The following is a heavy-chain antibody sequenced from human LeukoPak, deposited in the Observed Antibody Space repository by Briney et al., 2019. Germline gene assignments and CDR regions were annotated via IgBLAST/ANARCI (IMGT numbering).Heavy chain of an antibody. J-gene: IGHJ4*02. Sequence: GGSLRLSCAASGFTFSSYAMSWVRQAPGKGLGWVANIKQDGSEKYYVDSVKGRFTISRDNAKNSLYLQMNSLRAEDTAVYYCARGPRLGYCSSASCYDDYWGQGTLVTVSS. CDR2: IKQDGSEK. CDR3: ARGPRLGYCSSASCYDDY. V-gene: IGHV3-7*01. D-gene: IGHD2-2*01. CDR1: GFTFSSYA.